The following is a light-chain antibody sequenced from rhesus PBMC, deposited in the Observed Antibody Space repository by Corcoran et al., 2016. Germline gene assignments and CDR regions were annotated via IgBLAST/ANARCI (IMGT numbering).Light chain of an antibody. CDR3: QQHDNSPWT. V-gene: IGKV1-69*01. Sequence: DIQMTQSPSSLSASVGDRVTITCRASQRISYWLAWYQQKPGRAPKLLIYRTSNLETGVPSRFIGGGAGTDFTRTISSLQPEDIAAYYCQQHDNSPWTFGQGTKVEIK. J-gene: IGKJ1*01. CDR1: QRISYW. CDR2: RTS.